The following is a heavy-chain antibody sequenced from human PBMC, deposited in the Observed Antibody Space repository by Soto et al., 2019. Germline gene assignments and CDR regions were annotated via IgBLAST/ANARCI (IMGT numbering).Heavy chain of an antibody. CDR2: INTDGSST. CDR3: ARDTNGLSY. D-gene: IGHD2-8*01. Sequence: GESMRLSCGAAGVTCGDYYMSWIRQAPGKGLVWVARINTDGSSTSYVDSVKGRFIISRDNARNTLYLQMDSLRAEDTAVYYCARDTNGLSYRGKGTPVPVSS. V-gene: IGHV3-74*01. J-gene: IGHJ4*02. CDR1: GVTCGDYY.